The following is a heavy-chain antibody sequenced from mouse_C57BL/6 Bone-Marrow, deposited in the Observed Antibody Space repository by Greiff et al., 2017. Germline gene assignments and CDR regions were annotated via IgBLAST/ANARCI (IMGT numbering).Heavy chain of an antibody. Sequence: VQLQQPGAELVKPGASVKLSCKASGYTFTSYWMHWVKQRPGQGLEWIGMIHPNSGSTNYNEKFKSKATLTVDKSSSTAYMQLSSLTSEDSAVYYCARVYYGYYFDYWGQGTTLTVSS. CDR2: IHPNSGST. D-gene: IGHD2-1*01. CDR3: ARVYYGYYFDY. J-gene: IGHJ2*01. V-gene: IGHV1-64*01. CDR1: GYTFTSYW.